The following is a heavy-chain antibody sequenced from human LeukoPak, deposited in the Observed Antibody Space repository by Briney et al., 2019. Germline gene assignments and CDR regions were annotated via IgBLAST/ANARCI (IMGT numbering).Heavy chain of an antibody. CDR3: ARGKSGSYDYFDY. V-gene: IGHV3-30*04. J-gene: IGHJ4*02. Sequence: GGSLGLSCAASGFTFSSYAMHWVRQAPGKGLEWVAVTSYDGSNKYYADSVKGRFTISRDNSKNTLYLQMNSLRAEDTAVYYCARGKSGSYDYFDYWGQGTLVTVSS. D-gene: IGHD1-26*01. CDR2: TSYDGSNK. CDR1: GFTFSSYA.